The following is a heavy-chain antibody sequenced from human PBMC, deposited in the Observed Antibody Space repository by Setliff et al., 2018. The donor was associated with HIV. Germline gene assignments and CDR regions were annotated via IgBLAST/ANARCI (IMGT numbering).Heavy chain of an antibody. Sequence: GGSLRLSCEASGFTVSSSYMAWVRQAPGKGLVWVSTIYSDGSTYHRDSVKGRFTLSRDNSKNAVYLQVGSLRPDDTAMYYCARSRPYNSALDYWGQGTLVTAPQ. J-gene: IGHJ4*02. D-gene: IGHD6-25*01. CDR1: GFTVSSSY. V-gene: IGHV3-66*02. CDR2: IYSDGST. CDR3: ARSRPYNSALDY.